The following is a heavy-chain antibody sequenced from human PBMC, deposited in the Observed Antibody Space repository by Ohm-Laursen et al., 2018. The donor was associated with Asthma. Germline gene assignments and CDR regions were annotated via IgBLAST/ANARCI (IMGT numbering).Heavy chain of an antibody. Sequence: SLRLSCAASGFNFSDSTMHWARQAPGKGLDYVSSMNGNGDTTHYADSVKGRFTISRDNSKNTLYLQMSSLRAEDTAVYHCIKDLSGTYSFDYWGQGTLVTVSS. J-gene: IGHJ4*02. V-gene: IGHV3-64D*08. CDR2: MNGNGDTT. CDR3: IKDLSGTYSFDY. D-gene: IGHD1-26*01. CDR1: GFNFSDST.